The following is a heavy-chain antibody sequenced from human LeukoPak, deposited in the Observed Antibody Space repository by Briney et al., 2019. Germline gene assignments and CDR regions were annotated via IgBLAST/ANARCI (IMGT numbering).Heavy chain of an antibody. D-gene: IGHD3-22*01. CDR3: ARWHYYDSSSYLQYYYYYGMDV. CDR1: GYTFTSYG. V-gene: IGHV1-18*01. Sequence: ASVKVSCKASGYTFTSYGISWVRQAPGQGLEWMGWISAYNGNTNYAQKLQGRVTMTTDTSTSTAYMELRSLRSDDTAVYYCARWHYYDSSSYLQYYYYYGMDVWGRGTTVTVSS. J-gene: IGHJ6*02. CDR2: ISAYNGNT.